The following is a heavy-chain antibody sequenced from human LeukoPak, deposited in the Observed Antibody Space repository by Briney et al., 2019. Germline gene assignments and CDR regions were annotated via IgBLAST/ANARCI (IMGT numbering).Heavy chain of an antibody. CDR3: AKRSGVLVQNWYFDL. CDR2: ISGSGGST. D-gene: IGHD3-16*01. V-gene: IGHV3-23*01. J-gene: IGHJ2*01. CDR1: GFTFSSYA. Sequence: GESLRLSCAASGFTFSSYAMSWVRQAPGKGLEWVSAISGSGGSTYYADSVKGRFTISRDNSKNTLYLQMNSLRAEDTAVYYCAKRSGVLVQNWYFDLWGRGTLVTVSS.